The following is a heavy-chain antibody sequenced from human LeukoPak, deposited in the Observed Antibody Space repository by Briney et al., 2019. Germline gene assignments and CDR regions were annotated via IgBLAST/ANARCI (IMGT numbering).Heavy chain of an antibody. Sequence: PGGSLRLSCAASGSTFDDYAMHWVRQAPGKGLEWVSGISWNSGSIGYADSVKGRFTISRDNAKNSLYLQMNSLRAEDTALYYCAKDRGLYFRYYYYMDVWGKGTTVTVSS. CDR1: GSTFDDYA. V-gene: IGHV3-9*01. D-gene: IGHD3-9*01. J-gene: IGHJ6*03. CDR2: ISWNSGSI. CDR3: AKDRGLYFRYYYYMDV.